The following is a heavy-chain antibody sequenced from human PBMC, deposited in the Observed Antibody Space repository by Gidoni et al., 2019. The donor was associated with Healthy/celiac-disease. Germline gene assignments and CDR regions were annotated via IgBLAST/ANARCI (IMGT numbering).Heavy chain of an antibody. CDR1: GFTFSSYA. D-gene: IGHD3-22*01. J-gene: IGHJ4*02. CDR2: ISGSGGST. V-gene: IGHV3-23*01. CDR3: AKSNYYDSSGYYDY. Sequence: EVRLLESGGGLVQPGGSLRLSCAASGFTFSSYALRWVRQAPGTGLVWVSAISGSGGSTYYADSVKGRFTISRDNSKNTLYLQMNSLRAEDTAVYYCAKSNYYDSSGYYDYWGQGTLVTVSS.